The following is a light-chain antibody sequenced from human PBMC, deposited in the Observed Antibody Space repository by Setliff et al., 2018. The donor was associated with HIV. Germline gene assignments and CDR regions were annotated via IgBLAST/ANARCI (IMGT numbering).Light chain of an antibody. CDR3: SSYTSSSTPYV. CDR1: SSDIGGYNY. Sequence: QSVLTQPASVSGSPGQSITISCTGTSSDIGGYNYVSWYQQHPGKAPKLIIYDVSNRPSGASNRFSGSKSGNTASLTISGLQAEDEADYYCSSYTSSSTPYVFGTGTKVTVL. CDR2: DVS. V-gene: IGLV2-14*03. J-gene: IGLJ1*01.